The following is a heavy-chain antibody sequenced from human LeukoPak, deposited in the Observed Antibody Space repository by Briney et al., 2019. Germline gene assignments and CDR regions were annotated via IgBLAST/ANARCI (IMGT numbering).Heavy chain of an antibody. CDR2: IKSKTDGGTT. V-gene: IGHV3-15*01. Sequence: GGSLRLSCAASGFTFSNAWMSWVRQAPGKGLEWVGRIKSKTDGGTTDYAAPAKGRFTISRDDSKNTLFLQINSLQTEDTAVYYCTTELRWELLPFAYWGQGTLVTVSS. CDR1: GFTFSNAW. CDR3: TTELRWELLPFAY. J-gene: IGHJ4*02. D-gene: IGHD1-26*01.